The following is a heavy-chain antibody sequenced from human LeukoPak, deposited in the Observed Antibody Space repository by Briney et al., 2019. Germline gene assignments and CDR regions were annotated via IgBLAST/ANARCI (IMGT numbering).Heavy chain of an antibody. CDR1: GGSISSYY. D-gene: IGHD3-10*01. CDR2: IYYSGST. CDR3: ARIVSGSGSYYGGWFDP. J-gene: IGHJ5*02. Sequence: PSETLSLTCTVSGGSISSYYWSWIRQPPGKGLEWIGYIYYSGSTNYNPSLKSRVTISVDTSKNQFSLKLSSVPAADTAVYYCARIVSGSGSYYGGWFDPWGQGTLVTVSS. V-gene: IGHV4-59*01.